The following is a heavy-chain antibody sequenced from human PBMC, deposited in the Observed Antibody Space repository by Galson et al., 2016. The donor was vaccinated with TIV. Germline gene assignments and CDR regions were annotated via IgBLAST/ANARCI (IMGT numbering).Heavy chain of an antibody. CDR2: IYYLGGA. CDR3: ARLSGSGWWGVDN. Sequence: SETLSLTCAVSGYSINSGYYWGWVRQPPGKGLQWIGNIYYLGGAYYNPSLRSRVTISIDTSRNYFSLKLRSVTAADTAVYYCARLSGSGWWGVDNWGQGTLVTVSS. D-gene: IGHD6-19*01. V-gene: IGHV4-38-2*01. J-gene: IGHJ4*02. CDR1: GYSINSGYY.